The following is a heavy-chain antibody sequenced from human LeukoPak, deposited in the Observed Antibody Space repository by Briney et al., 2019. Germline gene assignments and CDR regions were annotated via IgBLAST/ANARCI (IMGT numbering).Heavy chain of an antibody. V-gene: IGHV4-34*01. CDR3: ARDHRYYDFWSGYPFFDY. D-gene: IGHD3-3*01. Sequence: GSLRLSCAASGFTFSSYPMSWVRQAPGKGLEWIGEINHSGSTNYNPSLKSRVTISVDTSKNQFSLKLSSVTAADTAVYYCARDHRYYDFWSGYPFFDYWGQGTLVTVSS. CDR2: INHSGST. CDR1: GFTFSSYP. J-gene: IGHJ4*02.